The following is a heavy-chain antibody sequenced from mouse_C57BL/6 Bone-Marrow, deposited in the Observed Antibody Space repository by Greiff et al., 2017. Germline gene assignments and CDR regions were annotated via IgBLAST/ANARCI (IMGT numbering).Heavy chain of an antibody. Sequence: QVQLKESGPELVKPGASVKISCKASGYAFSSSWMNWVKQRPGKGLEWIGRIYPGDGDTNYNGKFKGKDTLTADKSSSTAYMQLSSLTSEDSAVYFCAGYSYYWGQGTTLTVSS. CDR2: IYPGDGDT. D-gene: IGHD2-3*01. V-gene: IGHV1-82*01. J-gene: IGHJ2*01. CDR3: AGYSYY. CDR1: GYAFSSSW.